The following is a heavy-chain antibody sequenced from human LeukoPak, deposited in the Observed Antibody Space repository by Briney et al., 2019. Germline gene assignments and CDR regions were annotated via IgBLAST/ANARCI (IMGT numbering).Heavy chain of an antibody. J-gene: IGHJ4*02. Sequence: ASVKVSCKASGYTFTSYYMHWVRQAPGQRLEWMGIINPSGGSTSDAKKYQDRVTMTRNTSTSTVYMELSSLRSEDTAVYYCARYTGVAAAGRLDYWGQGTLVTVSS. CDR1: GYTFTSYY. D-gene: IGHD6-13*01. V-gene: IGHV1-46*01. CDR3: ARYTGVAAAGRLDY. CDR2: INPSGGST.